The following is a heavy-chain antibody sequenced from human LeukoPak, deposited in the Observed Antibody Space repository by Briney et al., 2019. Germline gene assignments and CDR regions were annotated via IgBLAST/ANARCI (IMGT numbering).Heavy chain of an antibody. Sequence: ASAKVSCKASGYTFTGYYMHWVRQAPGQGLEWMGWINPNSGGTNYAQKFQGRVAMTRDTSISTAYMELSRLRSDDTAVYYCARTYGSSGTDYWGQGTLVTVSS. V-gene: IGHV1-2*02. CDR2: INPNSGGT. CDR1: GYTFTGYY. J-gene: IGHJ4*02. D-gene: IGHD3-22*01. CDR3: ARTYGSSGTDY.